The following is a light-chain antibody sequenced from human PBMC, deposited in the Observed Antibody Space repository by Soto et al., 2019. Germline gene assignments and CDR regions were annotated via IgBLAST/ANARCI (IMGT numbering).Light chain of an antibody. CDR3: QQSYGTPLT. CDR1: QSISNY. Sequence: DMEMTQSPSSLSASVGDRVTITCRASQSISNYLNWYQHKPGKVPKLLIYAASSLQSGVPTRFSGSGSETDFTLTINSLQPEDFATYYCQQSYGTPLTFGGGTKMEIK. J-gene: IGKJ4*01. CDR2: AAS. V-gene: IGKV1-39*01.